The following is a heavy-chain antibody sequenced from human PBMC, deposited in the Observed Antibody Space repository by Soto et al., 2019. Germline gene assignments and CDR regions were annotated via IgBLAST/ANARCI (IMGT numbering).Heavy chain of an antibody. CDR1: GFTFSTYW. J-gene: IGHJ4*02. D-gene: IGHD2-2*01. Sequence: EVQLVESGGGLVQPGGSLRLSCAASGFTFSTYWMHWVRQAPGKGLVWVSRTNTDGSSTTYADSVEGRFTISRDNAKNTLYLRMNSLRAEDTAVYYCARGTRVIPAESDFDYWGQGTLVTVSS. V-gene: IGHV3-74*01. CDR2: TNTDGSST. CDR3: ARGTRVIPAESDFDY.